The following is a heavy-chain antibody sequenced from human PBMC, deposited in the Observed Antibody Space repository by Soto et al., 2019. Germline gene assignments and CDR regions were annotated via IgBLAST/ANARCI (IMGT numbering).Heavy chain of an antibody. V-gene: IGHV1-58*01. D-gene: IGHD3-22*01. CDR2: IVVGSGNT. J-gene: IGHJ3*02. Sequence: SVKVSCKASGFTFTSSAVQWVRQARGQRLEWIGWIVVGSGNTNYAQKFQERVTITRDMSTSTAYMELSSLRSEDTAVYYCATGLSYYYDSSGSLEAFDIWGQGTMVTV. CDR3: ATGLSYYYDSSGSLEAFDI. CDR1: GFTFTSSA.